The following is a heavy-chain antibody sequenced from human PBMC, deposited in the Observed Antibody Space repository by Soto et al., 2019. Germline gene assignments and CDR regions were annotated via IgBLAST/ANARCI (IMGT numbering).Heavy chain of an antibody. D-gene: IGHD3-22*01. J-gene: IGHJ3*01. CDR1: GFTFSSYA. CDR3: ARQSYDSSAPV. Sequence: GGSLRLSCAASGFTFSSYAMSWVRQAPGKGLEWVSIISGSGDSTYYADSVKGRFTISRDNAKNSLYLQMNSLRAEDTAVYYCARQSYDSSAPVWGQGTMVTVSS. CDR2: ISGSGDST. V-gene: IGHV3-23*01.